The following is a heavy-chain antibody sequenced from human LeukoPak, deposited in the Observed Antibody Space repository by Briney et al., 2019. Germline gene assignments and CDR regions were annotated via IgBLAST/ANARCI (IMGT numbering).Heavy chain of an antibody. J-gene: IGHJ4*02. CDR3: SSQGAYSYADYLFDY. V-gene: IGHV3-49*04. CDR1: GFSFVDYA. CDR2: IRRKAYGGTT. Sequence: PGGSLRLSCTASGFSFVDYAMSWVRQAPGKGLEWVGFIRRKAYGGTTEYAASVKGRFTISRDDSKSIAYLQMNSLKTEDTAVYYCSSQGAYSYADYLFDYWGQGTLVTVSS. D-gene: IGHD5-18*01.